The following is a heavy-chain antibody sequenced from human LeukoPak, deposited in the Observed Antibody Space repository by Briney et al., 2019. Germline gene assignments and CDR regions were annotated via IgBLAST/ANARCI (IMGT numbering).Heavy chain of an antibody. D-gene: IGHD6-13*01. V-gene: IGHV5-51*01. Sequence: GESLKISCKGSGYSFTSYWIGWVRQMPGKGLEWMGIIYPGDSDTKYSPSFQGQVTISADKSISTAYLQWSSLKASDTAIYYCAIAFIAARADAFDIWGQGTMVTVSS. CDR1: GYSFTSYW. CDR2: IYPGDSDT. CDR3: AIAFIAARADAFDI. J-gene: IGHJ3*02.